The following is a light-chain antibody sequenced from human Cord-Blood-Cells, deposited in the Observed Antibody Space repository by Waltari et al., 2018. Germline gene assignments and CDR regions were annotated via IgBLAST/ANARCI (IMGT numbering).Light chain of an antibody. CDR1: SSDGGGYNY. J-gene: IGLJ1*01. CDR3: SSYTSSSTYV. V-gene: IGLV2-14*01. CDR2: EVS. Sequence: QSALTQPAYVSGSPGQSITISCTGTSSDGGGYNYVSWYQQHPGKAPKLMIYEVSNRPSGVSKRFSGSKSGNTASLTISGLQAEDEADYYCSSYTSSSTYVFGTGTKVTVL.